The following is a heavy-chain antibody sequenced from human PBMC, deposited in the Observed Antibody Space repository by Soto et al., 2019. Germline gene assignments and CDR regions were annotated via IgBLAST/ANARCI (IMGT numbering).Heavy chain of an antibody. Sequence: QLQLQESGSGLVKPSQTLSLTCAVSGGSISSGGYSWSWIRQPPGKGLEWIGYIYHSGSTYYNPSLKSRVTISVDRSKNQFSLKLSSVTAADTAVYYCARDIAGGWFDPWGQGTLVTVSS. D-gene: IGHD3-16*01. J-gene: IGHJ5*02. CDR2: IYHSGST. V-gene: IGHV4-30-2*01. CDR1: GGSISSGGYS. CDR3: ARDIAGGWFDP.